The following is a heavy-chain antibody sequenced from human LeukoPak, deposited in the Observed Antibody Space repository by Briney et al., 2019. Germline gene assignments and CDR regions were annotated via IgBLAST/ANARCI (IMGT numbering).Heavy chain of an antibody. V-gene: IGHV3-30*18. CDR1: GFTFSSYW. CDR3: AKGSSGYYYPHFDY. Sequence: GGSLRLSCAASGFTFSSYWMSWVRQAPGKGLEWVAVISDHGININYADSVEGRFTISRDNSKNTLYLQMSSLRSEDTAVYFCAKGSSGYYYPHFDYWGQGTLVTVSS. J-gene: IGHJ4*02. CDR2: ISDHGINI. D-gene: IGHD3-22*01.